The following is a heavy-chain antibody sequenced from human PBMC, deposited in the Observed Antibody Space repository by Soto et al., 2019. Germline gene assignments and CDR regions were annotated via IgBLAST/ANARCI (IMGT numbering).Heavy chain of an antibody. D-gene: IGHD1-1*01. CDR3: ARERDPLQDHDAFDI. V-gene: IGHV3-21*01. CDR1: GFTFSSYS. J-gene: IGHJ3*02. CDR2: ISSSSSYI. Sequence: PGGSLRLSCAASGFTFSSYSMNWVRQAPGKGLEWASSISSSSSYIYYADSVEGRFTISRDNAKNSLYLQMNSLRAEDTAVYYCARERDPLQDHDAFDIWGQGTMVTVS.